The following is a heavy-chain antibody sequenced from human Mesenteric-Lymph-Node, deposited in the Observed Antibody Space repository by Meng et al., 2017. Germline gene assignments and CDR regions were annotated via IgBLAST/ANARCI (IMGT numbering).Heavy chain of an antibody. J-gene: IGHJ4*02. CDR3: GRDQGRQLINH. CDR1: GGSFSGYY. CDR2: INHSGST. D-gene: IGHD1-1*01. Sequence: QVQLQQWGAGLLKPSETLSRTCAVYGGSFSGYYWSWIRQPPGKGLEWIGEINHSGSTNYNPSLKSRVTISVDTSKNQFSLKLSSVTAADTAVYYCGRDQGRQLINHWGQGTLVTVSS. V-gene: IGHV4-34*01.